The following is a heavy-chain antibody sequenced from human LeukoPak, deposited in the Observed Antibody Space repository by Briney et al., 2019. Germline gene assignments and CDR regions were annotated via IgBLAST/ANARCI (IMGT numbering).Heavy chain of an antibody. CDR3: ARGYCSSTSCYSLLVQYYFDY. D-gene: IGHD2-2*02. J-gene: IGHJ4*02. CDR2: ISSSGSTI. V-gene: IGHV3-11*04. Sequence: GGSLRLSCAASGFTFSDYYMSWIRQAPGKGLEWVSYISSSGSTIYYADSVKGRFTISRDNVKNSLYLQMNSLRAEDTAVYYCARGYCSSTSCYSLLVQYYFDYWGQGTLVTASS. CDR1: GFTFSDYY.